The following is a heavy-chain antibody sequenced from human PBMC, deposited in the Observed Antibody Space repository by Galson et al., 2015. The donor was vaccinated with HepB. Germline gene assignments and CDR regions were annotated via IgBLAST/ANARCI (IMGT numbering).Heavy chain of an antibody. CDR3: ARDISEDYDILTGYYYYYYMDV. CDR1: GYTFTGYY. CDR2: INPNSGGT. Sequence: SVKVSCKASGYTFTGYYMHWVRQAPGQGLEWMGWINPNSGGTNYAQKFQGRVTMTRDTSISTAYMELSRLRSDDTAVYYCARDISEDYDILTGYYYYYYMDVWGKGTTVTVSS. J-gene: IGHJ6*03. V-gene: IGHV1-2*02. D-gene: IGHD3-9*01.